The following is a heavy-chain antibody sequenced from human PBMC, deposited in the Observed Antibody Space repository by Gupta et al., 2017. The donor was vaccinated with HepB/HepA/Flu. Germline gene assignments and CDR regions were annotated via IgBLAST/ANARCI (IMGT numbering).Heavy chain of an antibody. Sequence: EVQLLESGGGLVPPGGSFRLSCNVSGFILSTYAMTWVRKAPGKGLEWVSCISDIGDSTYYADSLKGRFTVSRDNSKNTLYLQVSSLSAEVTALYYCARESVGGPAFSQSDYWGQGTLVTVSS. CDR3: ARESVGGPAFSQSDY. J-gene: IGHJ4*02. V-gene: IGHV3-23*01. CDR1: GFILSTYA. CDR2: ISDIGDST. D-gene: IGHD3-3*02.